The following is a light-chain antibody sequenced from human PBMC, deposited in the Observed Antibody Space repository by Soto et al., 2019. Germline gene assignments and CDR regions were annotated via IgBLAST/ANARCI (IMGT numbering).Light chain of an antibody. CDR2: GTS. J-gene: IGKJ1*01. CDR1: RSLSSSY. Sequence: TQSSSTLTFSPGEGPTLSCMTRRSLSSSYLSWYQQKPGPAPRLLIYGTSSRATGIPERFSGSGSGTDFTLTISRLEPEDFAVYYCQHYGSSRTFGQGTKVDI. V-gene: IGKV3-20*01. CDR3: QHYGSSRT.